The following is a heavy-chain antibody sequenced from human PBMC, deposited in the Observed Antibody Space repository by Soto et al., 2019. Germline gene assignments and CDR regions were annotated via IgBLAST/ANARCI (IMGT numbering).Heavy chain of an antibody. CDR2: IYYSGST. Sequence: SETLSLTCTVSGGYISSYYWSWIRQPPGKGLEWIGYIYYSGSTNYNPSLKSRVTISVDTSKNQFSLKLSSVTAADTAVYYCATSYYYGSGAILRGAFEIWGQGTMVTVSS. V-gene: IGHV4-59*01. D-gene: IGHD3-10*01. J-gene: IGHJ3*02. CDR3: ATSYYYGSGAILRGAFEI. CDR1: GGYISSYY.